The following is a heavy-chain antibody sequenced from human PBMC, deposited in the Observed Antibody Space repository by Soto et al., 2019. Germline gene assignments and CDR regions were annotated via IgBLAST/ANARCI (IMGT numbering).Heavy chain of an antibody. D-gene: IGHD3-22*01. J-gene: IGHJ4*02. Sequence: QVHLVQSGAEVQKPGSSVKVSCKASGGTFSSYAISWVRQAPGQGLEWMGGFIPIFGTTNYAQEFQGRVTITADESTSTAYMELSSLRSEDTAVYYCTRDRGRRYNDGRGYYYSAYWGQGTLVTVSS. CDR1: GGTFSSYA. CDR2: FIPIFGTT. V-gene: IGHV1-69*01. CDR3: TRDRGRRYNDGRGYYYSAY.